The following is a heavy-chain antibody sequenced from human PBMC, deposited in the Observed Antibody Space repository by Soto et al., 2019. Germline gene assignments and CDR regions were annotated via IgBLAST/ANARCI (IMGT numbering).Heavy chain of an antibody. V-gene: IGHV4-34*01. CDR1: GGSFSDDASSSDWY. CDR2: IDRSGRT. CDR3: ATWGRGGLIQNWFDP. Sequence: SETLSLTCAVYGGSFSDDASSSDWYWNWIRQSPGKGLEWIGEIDRSGRTRYNPSLKSRVSISGDTSKNQFSLKLSSVTAADTGVEYCATWGRGGLIQNWFDPWVQGTLVTVS. J-gene: IGHJ5*02. D-gene: IGHD3-10*01.